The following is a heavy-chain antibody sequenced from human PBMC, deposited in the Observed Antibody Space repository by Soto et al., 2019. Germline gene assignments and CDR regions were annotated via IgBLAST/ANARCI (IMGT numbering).Heavy chain of an antibody. V-gene: IGHV4-61*01. Sequence: PSETLSLTCTVSGGSVSSGSYYWSWIRQPPGKGLEWIGYIYYSGSTNYNPSLKSRVTISVDTSKNLFSLKLSSVTAADTAVYYCARDGARITGTNWFDPWGQGTLVTVSS. CDR1: GGSVSSGSYY. CDR2: IYYSGST. J-gene: IGHJ5*02. CDR3: ARDGARITGTNWFDP. D-gene: IGHD1-7*01.